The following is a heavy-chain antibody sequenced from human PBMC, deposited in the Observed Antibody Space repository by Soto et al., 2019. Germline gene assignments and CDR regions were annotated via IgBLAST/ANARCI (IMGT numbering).Heavy chain of an antibody. CDR3: AREAPLSMVRGTKNWFDP. CDR2: IIPIFGTA. CDR1: GGTFSSYA. Sequence: GSSVQVSCKASGGTFSSYAISWVRQAPGQGLEWMGGIIPIFGTANYAQKFQGRVTITADKSTSTAYMELSSLRSEDTAVYYCAREAPLSMVRGTKNWFDPCGQGTLVTVSS. V-gene: IGHV1-69*06. D-gene: IGHD3-10*01. J-gene: IGHJ5*02.